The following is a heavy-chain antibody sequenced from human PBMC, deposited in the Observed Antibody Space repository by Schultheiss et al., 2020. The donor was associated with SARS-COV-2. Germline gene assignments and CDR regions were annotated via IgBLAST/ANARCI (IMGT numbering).Heavy chain of an antibody. D-gene: IGHD2-2*01. CDR1: GGSFSGYY. CDR3: ARGPATVPYYYYGMDV. J-gene: IGHJ6*02. Sequence: SETLSLTCAVYGGSFSGYYWSWIRQPPGKGLEWIGEINHSGSTNYNPSLKSRVTISVDTSKNQFSLKLSSVTAADTAVYYCARGPATVPYYYYGMDVWGQGTTVTVSS. V-gene: IGHV4-34*01. CDR2: INHSGST.